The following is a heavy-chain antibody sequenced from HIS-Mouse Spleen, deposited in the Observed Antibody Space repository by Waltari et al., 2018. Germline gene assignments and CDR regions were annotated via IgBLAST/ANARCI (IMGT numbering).Heavy chain of an antibody. CDR1: GFTFSSYW. D-gene: IGHD2-15*01. CDR2: IKQDGSEK. Sequence: EVQLVESGGGLVQPGGSLRLSCAASGFTFSSYWRSWVRQAPGKGLEWVANIKQDGSEKYYVDSVKGRFTISRDNAKNSLYLQMNSLRAEDTAVYYCARARMGDYWGQGTLVTVSS. J-gene: IGHJ4*02. CDR3: ARARMGDY. V-gene: IGHV3-7*01.